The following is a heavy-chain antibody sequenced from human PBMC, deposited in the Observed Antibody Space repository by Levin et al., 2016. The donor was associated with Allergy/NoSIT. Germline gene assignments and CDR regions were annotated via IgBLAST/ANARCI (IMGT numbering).Heavy chain of an antibody. J-gene: IGHJ6*02. Sequence: VRQAPGKGLEWVSYISSSGSTIYYADSVKGRFTISRDNAKNSLYLQMNSLRAEDTAVYYCARDRKLELLPYYYGMDVWGQGTTVTVSS. CDR3: ARDRKLELLPYYYGMDV. CDR2: ISSSGSTI. V-gene: IGHV3-48*03. D-gene: IGHD1-7*01.